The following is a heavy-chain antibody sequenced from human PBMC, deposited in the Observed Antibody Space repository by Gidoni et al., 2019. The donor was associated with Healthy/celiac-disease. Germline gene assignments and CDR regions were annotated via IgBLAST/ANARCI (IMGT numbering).Heavy chain of an antibody. CDR2: ISGSGGST. V-gene: IGHV3-23*01. D-gene: IGHD2-21*01. CDR3: AKDGINSVVVIAMHAFDI. Sequence: EVQLLESGGGLVQPGGSLRLSCAASGFTFSSDAMSWVRQAPGKGLEWVSAISGSGGSTYYADSVKGRFTISRDNSKNTLYLQMNSLRAEDTAVYYCAKDGINSVVVIAMHAFDIWGQGTMVTVSS. J-gene: IGHJ3*02. CDR1: GFTFSSDA.